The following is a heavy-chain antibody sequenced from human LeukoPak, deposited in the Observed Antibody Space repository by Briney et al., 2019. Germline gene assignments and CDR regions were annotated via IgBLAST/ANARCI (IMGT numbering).Heavy chain of an antibody. Sequence: PGGSLRLSCTASGFTFGDYAMSWVRQAPGKGLEWVSAISGSGGSTYYADSVKGRFTISRDNSKNTLYLQMNSLRAEDTAVYYCAKDGVYYDYVWGSYRPFPFDYWGQGTLVTVSS. CDR3: AKDGVYYDYVWGSYRPFPFDY. CDR1: GFTFGDYA. V-gene: IGHV3-23*01. CDR2: ISGSGGST. D-gene: IGHD3-16*02. J-gene: IGHJ4*02.